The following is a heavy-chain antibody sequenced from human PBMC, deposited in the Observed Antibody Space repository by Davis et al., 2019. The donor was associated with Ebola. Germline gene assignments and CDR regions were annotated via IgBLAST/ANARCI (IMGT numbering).Heavy chain of an antibody. V-gene: IGHV3-66*01. CDR3: ASSLVADH. CDR1: GFTFSSYA. D-gene: IGHD5-12*01. CDR2: IYSGGRT. J-gene: IGHJ4*02. Sequence: PGGSLRLSCAASGFTFSSYAMSWVRQAPGKGLEWMSVIYSGGRTLYADSVKGRFTISRDSSKNTLYLRMNSLRAEDTAVYYCASSLVADHWGQGTLVTVSS.